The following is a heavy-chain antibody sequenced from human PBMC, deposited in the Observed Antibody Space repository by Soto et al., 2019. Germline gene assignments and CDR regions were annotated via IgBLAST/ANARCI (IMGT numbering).Heavy chain of an antibody. J-gene: IGHJ6*03. Sequence: SETLSLTCTVSGGSISSYYWSWIRQPPGKGLEWIGYIYYSGSTNYNPSLKSRVTISVDTSKNQFSLKLSSVTAADTAVYYCARRAHEYYYYYMDVWGKGTTVTV. CDR1: GGSISSYY. V-gene: IGHV4-59*01. CDR2: IYYSGST. CDR3: ARRAHEYYYYYMDV.